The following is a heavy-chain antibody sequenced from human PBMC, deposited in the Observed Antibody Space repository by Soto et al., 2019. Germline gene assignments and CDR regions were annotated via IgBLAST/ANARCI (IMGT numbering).Heavy chain of an antibody. CDR3: ARYVAGDGMDG. J-gene: IGHJ6*02. D-gene: IGHD3-16*01. Sequence: GGSLRLSCAASGFTFSSYSMNWVRQAPGKGLEWVSSISSSSSYIYYADSVKGRFTISRDNAKNSLYLQMNRLRAEDTAVYYCARYVAGDGMDGWGQGTTVTVSS. CDR2: ISSSSSYI. V-gene: IGHV3-21*01. CDR1: GFTFSSYS.